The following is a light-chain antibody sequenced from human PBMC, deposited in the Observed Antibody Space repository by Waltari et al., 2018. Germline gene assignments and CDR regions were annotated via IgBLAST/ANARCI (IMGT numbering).Light chain of an antibody. Sequence: QSALTQPASVSGSPGRSLNISCTGSSRDVGDYDYVCCYQQHPGKTPKVMIYDVNKRPSGVSNRFSGSKSGNTASLTISGLQVEDEANYYCSSWTSSSTWIFGGGTKLTVL. CDR2: DVN. J-gene: IGLJ2*01. V-gene: IGLV2-14*03. CDR1: SRDVGDYDY. CDR3: SSWTSSSTWI.